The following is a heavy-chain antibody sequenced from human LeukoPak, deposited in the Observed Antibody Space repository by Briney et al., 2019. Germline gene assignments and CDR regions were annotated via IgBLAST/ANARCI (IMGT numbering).Heavy chain of an antibody. V-gene: IGHV4-4*07. CDR2: VYSSGTT. Sequence: SETLSLTGTVSGGSISSYYWNWIRQPAGEGLEWIGRVYSSGTTNYNPSLQSRVTMSVDSSKNEFSLKLNSVTAADTAVYYCARGRYCTTTSCTYWYFDLWGRGTLVTVSS. CDR1: GGSISSYY. CDR3: ARGRYCTTTSCTYWYFDL. D-gene: IGHD2-2*01. J-gene: IGHJ2*01.